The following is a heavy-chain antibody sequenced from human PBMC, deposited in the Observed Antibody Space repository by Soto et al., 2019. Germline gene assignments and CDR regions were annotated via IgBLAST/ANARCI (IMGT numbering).Heavy chain of an antibody. Sequence: LSLTCTVSGGSITSSYWSRIRRPPGKGLEWIAYIYDTGISGYTPSTSYNPSLKSRVTMSVDTSKSQFSLKLTSVTAADTAVYYCARGEDAFFYYGLDVWGQGITVTVSS. CDR1: GGSITSSY. CDR3: ARGEDAFFYYGLDV. V-gene: IGHV4-59*01. CDR2: IYDTGISGYTPST. J-gene: IGHJ6*02.